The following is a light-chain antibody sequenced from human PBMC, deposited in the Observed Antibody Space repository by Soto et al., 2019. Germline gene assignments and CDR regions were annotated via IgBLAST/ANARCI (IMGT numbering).Light chain of an antibody. CDR1: QSVSSY. V-gene: IGKV3-20*01. CDR2: GAS. Sequence: EIVLTQSPGTLYLSPRERATLSCRASQSVSSYLDWYQQKPGQDPRLISYGASSRAPRIPDRFSGSASGTNFTLTIIRLEPEDFAVYYRQQYGSPSRTFGQGTKVEIK. CDR3: QQYGSPSRT. J-gene: IGKJ1*01.